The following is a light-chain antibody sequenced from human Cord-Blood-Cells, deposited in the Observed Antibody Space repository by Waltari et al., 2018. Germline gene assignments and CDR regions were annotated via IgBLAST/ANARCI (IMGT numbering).Light chain of an antibody. CDR3: QQYYSTPFA. CDR1: QSVLYSSNNNDY. J-gene: IGKJ3*01. V-gene: IGKV4-1*01. Sequence: DIVMTQSPDSLAVSLGERATINCKSSQSVLYSSNNNDYLAWYQQKPGHPPKLLIYWASTRESVVPDRFSGSGSGTEFTLTISSLQAEDVAVYYCQQYYSTPFAFGPGTKVDIK. CDR2: WAS.